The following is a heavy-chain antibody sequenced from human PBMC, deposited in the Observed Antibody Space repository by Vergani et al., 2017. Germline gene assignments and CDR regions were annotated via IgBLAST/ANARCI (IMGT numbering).Heavy chain of an antibody. CDR2: IIPILGIA. D-gene: IGHD3-3*01. CDR1: GGTFSSYP. CDR3: ARYRDYDFWSGYPYYYGMDV. V-gene: IGHV1-69*02. Sequence: QVQLVQSGAEVKKPGSSVKVSCKASGGTFSSYPISWVRQAPGQGLEWMGRIIPILGIANYAQKFQGRVTITADKSASTAYMELSSLRSEDTAVYYCARYRDYDFWSGYPYYYGMDVWGQGTTVTVSS. J-gene: IGHJ6*02.